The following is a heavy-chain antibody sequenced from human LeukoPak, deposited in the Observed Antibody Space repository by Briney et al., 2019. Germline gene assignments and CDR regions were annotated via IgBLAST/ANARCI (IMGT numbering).Heavy chain of an antibody. CDR1: GGTFSSHA. Sequence: WASVKVSCKASGGTFSSHAISWVRQAPGQGLEWMGGIIPIFGTANYAQKFQGRVTITADESTSTAYMELSSLRSEDTAVYYCARPQVGADAPRGTYYYYMDVWGKGTTVTVSS. J-gene: IGHJ6*03. CDR3: ARPQVGADAPRGTYYYYMDV. D-gene: IGHD1-26*01. V-gene: IGHV1-69*13. CDR2: IIPIFGTA.